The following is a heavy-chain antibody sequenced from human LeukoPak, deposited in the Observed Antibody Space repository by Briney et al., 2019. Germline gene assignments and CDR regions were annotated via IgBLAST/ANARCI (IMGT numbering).Heavy chain of an antibody. V-gene: IGHV4-59*01. J-gene: IGHJ4*02. D-gene: IGHD5-24*01. Sequence: SETLSLTCAISGGSICGYYWSWVRQPPGKGLEWIGYIHYGGNTNYNPSLKSRVTISVDTPKNQFSLKLNSVTAADTAVYYCARRGDGYPYYFDYWGQGTLVTVSS. CDR2: IHYGGNT. CDR1: GGSICGYY. CDR3: ARRGDGYPYYFDY.